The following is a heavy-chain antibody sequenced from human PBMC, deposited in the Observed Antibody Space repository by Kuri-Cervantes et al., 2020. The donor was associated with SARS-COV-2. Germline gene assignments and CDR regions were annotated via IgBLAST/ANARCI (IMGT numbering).Heavy chain of an antibody. V-gene: IGHV5-51*01. CDR1: GFTFATSW. J-gene: IGHJ5*02. CDR3: ARHHSYANWLDP. Sequence: KVSCKGSGFTFATSWIGWVRQMPGRGLEWMGIIYAGDSDTRYSPSFQGQVTISVDKSISTAYLQWSSLKASDSAMYYCARHHSYANWLDPWGQGTLVTVSS. D-gene: IGHD2-8*01. CDR2: IYAGDSDT.